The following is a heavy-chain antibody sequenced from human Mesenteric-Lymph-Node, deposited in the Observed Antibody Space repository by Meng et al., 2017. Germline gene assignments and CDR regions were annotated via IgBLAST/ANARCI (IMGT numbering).Heavy chain of an antibody. CDR3: ASPLGILGIVDL. D-gene: IGHD7-27*01. CDR2: IYYSGST. CDR1: GGSISSSSYH. V-gene: IGHV4-39*01. J-gene: IGHJ2*01. Sequence: QLRLQESGAGLLEPSETLSHTCTVSGGSISSSSYHWGWIRQPPGKGLEWIGSIYYSGSTYYNPSLKSRVTISVDTSKNQFSLKLSSVTAADTAVYYCASPLGILGIVDLWGRGTLVTVSS.